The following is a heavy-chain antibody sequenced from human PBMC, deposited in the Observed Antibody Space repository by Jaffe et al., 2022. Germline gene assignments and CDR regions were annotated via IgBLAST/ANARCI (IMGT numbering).Heavy chain of an antibody. CDR3: AKDQKYYYGSGFSMDV. CDR2: ISYDGSNK. Sequence: QVQLVESGGGVVQPGRSLRLSCAASGFTFSSYGMHWVRQAPGKGLEWVAVISYDGSNKYYADSVKGRFTISRDNSKNTLYLQMNSLRAEDTAVYYCAKDQKYYYGSGFSMDVWGKGTTVTVSS. D-gene: IGHD3-10*01. CDR1: GFTFSSYG. J-gene: IGHJ6*03. V-gene: IGHV3-30*18.